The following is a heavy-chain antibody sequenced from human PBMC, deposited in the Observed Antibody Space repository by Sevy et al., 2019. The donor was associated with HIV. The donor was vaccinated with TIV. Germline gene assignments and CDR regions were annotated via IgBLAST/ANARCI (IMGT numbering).Heavy chain of an antibody. CDR2: IGPYNGNT. CDR1: GYTFTSYG. CDR3: ARDTEYSYGPRAAFDI. Sequence: ASVKVSCKASGYTFTSYGIIWVRQAPGQGLEWMGWIGPYNGNTNYAQKIQGRVTMTTDTSTNTAYMELRSLRSDDTAVYYCARDTEYSYGPRAAFDIWGQGTMVTVSS. V-gene: IGHV1-18*01. J-gene: IGHJ3*02. D-gene: IGHD5-18*01.